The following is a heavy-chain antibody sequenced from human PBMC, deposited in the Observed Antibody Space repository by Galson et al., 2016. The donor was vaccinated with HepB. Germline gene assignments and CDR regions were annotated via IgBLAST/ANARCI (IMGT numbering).Heavy chain of an antibody. V-gene: IGHV1-46*01. CDR1: GYTFSSYH. Sequence: SVKVSCKASGYTFSSYHMHWVRQAPGQGLEWMGVINPSGGSTTYAQNFQGRVTMTRDTSTSTVFMDLSSLKSEDTAVYYCARDDADCTNGVCYNVGLSDYWGQGTLVTVSS. CDR2: INPSGGST. J-gene: IGHJ4*02. CDR3: ARDDADCTNGVCYNVGLSDY. D-gene: IGHD2-8*01.